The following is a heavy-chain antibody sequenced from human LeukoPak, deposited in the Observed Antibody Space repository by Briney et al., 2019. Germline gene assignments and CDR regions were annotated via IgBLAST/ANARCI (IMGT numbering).Heavy chain of an antibody. D-gene: IGHD6-6*01. V-gene: IGHV4-34*01. Sequence: PGGSLRLSCAASGFTFSSYWMSWVRQPPGKGLEWIGEINHSGSTNYNPSLKGRVTISVDTSKNQFSLKLSSVTAADTAVYYCARQLRRGAARRADFQHWGQGTLVTVSS. CDR1: GFTFSSYW. J-gene: IGHJ1*01. CDR3: ARQLRRGAARRADFQH. CDR2: INHSGST.